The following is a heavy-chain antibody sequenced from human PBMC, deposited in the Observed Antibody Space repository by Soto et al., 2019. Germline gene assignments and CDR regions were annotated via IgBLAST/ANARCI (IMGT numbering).Heavy chain of an antibody. V-gene: IGHV4-61*01. CDR1: GGSVGSGSYY. D-gene: IGHD3-9*01. J-gene: IGHJ4*02. Sequence: SETLSRTCTVSGGSVGSGSYYWSWIRQPPGKGLEGIGYIYYSGSTNYNPSLKSRVTISVDTSKNQFSLKLSSVTAADTAVYYCARGPYYDILTGYYPHFDYWGQGTLVTVSS. CDR2: IYYSGST. CDR3: ARGPYYDILTGYYPHFDY.